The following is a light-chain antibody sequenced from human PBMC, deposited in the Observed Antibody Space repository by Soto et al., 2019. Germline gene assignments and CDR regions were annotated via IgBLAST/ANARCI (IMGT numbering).Light chain of an antibody. CDR2: GSS. CDR1: SSNIGAGFD. CDR3: QSYDISLSGVV. Sequence: QSVLTQPPSVSGAQGQRVTISCIGSSSNIGAGFDVHWYQQLPGIAPKLLTYGSSNRPSGVPDRFSGSKSGTSASLAITSLQAEDEADYYCQSYDISLSGVVFVGGTKLTVL. J-gene: IGLJ2*01. V-gene: IGLV1-40*01.